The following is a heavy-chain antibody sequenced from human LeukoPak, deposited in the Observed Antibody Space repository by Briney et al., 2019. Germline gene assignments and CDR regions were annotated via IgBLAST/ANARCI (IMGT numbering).Heavy chain of an antibody. V-gene: IGHV4-4*07. CDR3: ARGGFYYGSGEINWFDP. CDR1: GGSISSYY. CDR2: IYTSWST. D-gene: IGHD3-10*01. Sequence: PSETLSLTCTVSGGSISSYYWSRIRQPSGKGLEWIGGIYTSWSTNFTHSLQSRVPMSVDPSKNQFPLQLSSVTAAATAVYYCARGGFYYGSGEINWFDPWGQGTLVTVSS. J-gene: IGHJ5*02.